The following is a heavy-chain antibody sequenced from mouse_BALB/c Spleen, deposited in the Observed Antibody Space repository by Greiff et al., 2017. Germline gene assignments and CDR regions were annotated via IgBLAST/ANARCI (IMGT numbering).Heavy chain of an antibody. V-gene: IGHV5-17*02. D-gene: IGHD2-10*02. CDR1: GFTFSSFG. J-gene: IGHJ2*01. Sequence: EVMLVESGGGLVQPGGSRKLSCAASGFTFSSFGMHWVRQAPEKGLEWVAYISSGSSTIYYADTVKGRFTISRDNPKNTLFLQMTSLRSEDTAMYYCARSGYGNYDDWGQGTTLTVAS. CDR2: ISSGSSTI. CDR3: ARSGYGNYDD.